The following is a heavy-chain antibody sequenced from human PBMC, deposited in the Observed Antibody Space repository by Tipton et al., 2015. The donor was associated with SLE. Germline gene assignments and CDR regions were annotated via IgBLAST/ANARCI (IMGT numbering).Heavy chain of an antibody. V-gene: IGHV4-34*01. CDR2: INHRGST. D-gene: IGHD2-2*01. CDR1: GGSFSGYY. CDR3: ARGPRSMGGSTRVDT. Sequence: LRLSCAVYGGSFSGYYWSWIRQPPGKGLEWIGEINHRGSTNYNPSLKSRVTISIDTSKNQFSLKLSSVTAADTAVYYCARGPRSMGGSTRVDTWGQGTLVTVSS. J-gene: IGHJ4*02.